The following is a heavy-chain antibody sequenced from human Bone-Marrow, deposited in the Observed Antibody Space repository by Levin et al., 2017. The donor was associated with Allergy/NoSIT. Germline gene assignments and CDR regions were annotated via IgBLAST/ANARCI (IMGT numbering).Heavy chain of an antibody. V-gene: IGHV3-30*04. CDR1: GFTFSDYT. CDR3: ARDKWGRIVAGGYFEY. D-gene: IGHD6-13*01. CDR2: ISSDGTGNYK. J-gene: IGHJ4*02. Sequence: SCAASGFTFSDYTMHWVRQTPDKTLEWVAVISSDGTGNYKYYADSVKGRFTISRDTSQNTVSLQMDSLRVEDTAVYYCARDKWGRIVAGGYFEYWGQGTLVTVSS.